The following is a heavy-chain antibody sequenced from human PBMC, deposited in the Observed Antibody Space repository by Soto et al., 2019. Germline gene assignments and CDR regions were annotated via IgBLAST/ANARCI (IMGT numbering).Heavy chain of an antibody. CDR3: ARKGLGANRLHPFDP. CDR1: GYTFTSYY. CDR2: INPSGGST. D-gene: IGHD1-26*01. J-gene: IGHJ5*02. V-gene: IGHV1-46*01. Sequence: QVQLVQSGAEVKKPGASVKVSCKASGYTFTSYYMHWVRQAPGQGLEWMGIINPSGGSTSYAQKFQGRVTMTRDTSTSTVYMELSSLRSEDMAVYYCARKGLGANRLHPFDPWGQGTLVTVSS.